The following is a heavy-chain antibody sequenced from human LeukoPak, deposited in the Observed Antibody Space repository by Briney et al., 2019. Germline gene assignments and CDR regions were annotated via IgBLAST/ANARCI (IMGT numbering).Heavy chain of an antibody. J-gene: IGHJ6*04. CDR2: ISTYNGYA. CDR3: ARNSSDWYGYMDV. D-gene: IGHD6-19*01. CDR1: GYTFTSYG. Sequence: GASVKVSCKASGYTFTSYGISWVRQAPGQGLEWMGWISTYNGYANYAQKLRGRVTMTTETSTGTAYMELRSLRSDDTAVYYCARNSSDWYGYMDVWGKGTTVTVSS. V-gene: IGHV1-18*01.